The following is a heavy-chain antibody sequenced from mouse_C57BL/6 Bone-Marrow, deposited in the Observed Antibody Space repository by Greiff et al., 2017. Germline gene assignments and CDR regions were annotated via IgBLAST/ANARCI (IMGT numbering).Heavy chain of an antibody. Sequence: EVQLVESGEGLVKPGGSLKLSCAASGFTFSSYAMSWVRQTPEKRLEWVAYISSGGDYIYYADTVKGRFPISRDNARNTLYLQMSSLKSEDTAMYYCTRVSTGTWLAYWGQGTLVTVSA. J-gene: IGHJ3*01. V-gene: IGHV5-9-1*02. CDR3: TRVSTGTWLAY. CDR2: ISSGGDYI. CDR1: GFTFSSYA. D-gene: IGHD4-1*02.